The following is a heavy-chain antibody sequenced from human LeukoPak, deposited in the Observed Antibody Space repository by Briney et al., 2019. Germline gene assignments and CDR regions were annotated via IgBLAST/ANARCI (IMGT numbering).Heavy chain of an antibody. V-gene: IGHV4-39*07. D-gene: IGHD6-19*01. CDR2: IYYSGGT. J-gene: IGHJ1*01. CDR3: ARGGRRLVRGSGYFQH. CDR1: GDSISSSTYY. Sequence: SETLSLTCTVSGDSISSSTYYWVWIRQPPGKGLEWIGSIYYSGGTYYNPSLKSRVTISVDTSKTQVSLNLSSVTAADTAVYYCARGGRRLVRGSGYFQHWGQGTLVTVSS.